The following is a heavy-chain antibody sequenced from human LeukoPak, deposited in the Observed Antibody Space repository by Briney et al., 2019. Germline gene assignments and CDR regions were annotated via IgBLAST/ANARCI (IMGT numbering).Heavy chain of an antibody. CDR1: GFTFSSDW. CDR3: ARHPYDILTGPSFDY. J-gene: IGHJ4*02. V-gene: IGHV3-74*01. D-gene: IGHD3-9*01. Sequence: GGSLRLSCAASGFTFSSDWMHWVRQAPGKGLVWVSRINRDGRSTTYADSVKGRFTISRDNAKNTLYLQMNSLRTEDTAVYYCARHPYDILTGPSFDYWGQGTLVTVSS. CDR2: INRDGRST.